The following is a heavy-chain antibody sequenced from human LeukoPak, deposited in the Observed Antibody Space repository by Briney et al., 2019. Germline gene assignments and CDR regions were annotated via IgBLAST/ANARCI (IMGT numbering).Heavy chain of an antibody. D-gene: IGHD5-18*01. Sequence: GGSLRLSCAASGFTFSSYSMNWVRQAPGKGLEWVSYISSSSTTIYYADSVKGRFTISRDNAKNSLYLQMNSLRAEDTAVYYCARDLRGYTAMAYDLGYWGQGTLVTVSS. CDR1: GFTFSSYS. CDR2: ISSSSTTI. CDR3: ARDLRGYTAMAYDLGY. V-gene: IGHV3-48*04. J-gene: IGHJ4*02.